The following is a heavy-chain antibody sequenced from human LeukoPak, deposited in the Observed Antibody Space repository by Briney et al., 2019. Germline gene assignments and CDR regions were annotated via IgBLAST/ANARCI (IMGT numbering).Heavy chain of an antibody. Sequence: GGSLRLSCAASGFTFSSYSMNWVRQAPGKGLEWVSYISSSSSTIYYADSVKGRFTISRDNAKNSLYLQMNSLRAEDTAVYYCARREWLDYYYYKDVWGKGTTVTVSS. CDR1: GFTFSSYS. D-gene: IGHD3-3*01. CDR2: ISSSSSTI. J-gene: IGHJ6*03. V-gene: IGHV3-48*04. CDR3: ARREWLDYYYYKDV.